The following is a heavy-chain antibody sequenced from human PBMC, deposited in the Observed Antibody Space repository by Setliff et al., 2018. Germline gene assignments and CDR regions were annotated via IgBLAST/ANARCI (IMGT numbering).Heavy chain of an antibody. CDR2: IYWDDDE. V-gene: IGHV2-5*02. D-gene: IGHD3-3*01. J-gene: IGHJ4*02. Sequence: SGPNAGEPTQTLTLTCTFSGFSLSTSGVGVGWIRQPPGKAPEWLALIYWDDDERYSPSLKSRLTITKDTSKNQVVLTMTNMDPVDTATYYCARCITIFGVVIPNAFDYWGQGTLVTVSS. CDR1: GFSLSTSGVG. CDR3: ARCITIFGVVIPNAFDY.